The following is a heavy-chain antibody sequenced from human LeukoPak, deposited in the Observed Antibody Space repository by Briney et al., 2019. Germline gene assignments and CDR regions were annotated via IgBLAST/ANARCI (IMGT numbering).Heavy chain of an antibody. D-gene: IGHD2-21*02. CDR1: GGSISSGTYY. Sequence: SETLSLTCTVSGGSISSGTYYWTWIRQHPGQALEWIGYVHNTGSTDYNPSLKNRVTISVATSENQFSLKLDSVTAADTAVYYCARQLAFCAGDCHSDYFDYWGRGTLVTVSS. CDR3: ARQLAFCAGDCHSDYFDY. CDR2: VHNTGST. J-gene: IGHJ4*02. V-gene: IGHV4-31*03.